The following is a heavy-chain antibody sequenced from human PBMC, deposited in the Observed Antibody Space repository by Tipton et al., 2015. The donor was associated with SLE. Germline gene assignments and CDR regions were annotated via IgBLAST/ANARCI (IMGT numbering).Heavy chain of an antibody. D-gene: IGHD1-26*01. CDR2: VIPIFGTS. V-gene: IGHV1-69*01. CDR3: ARWDPNYYHYYMDV. CDR1: GGTFNNYA. Sequence: QSGAEVKKPGSSVKVSCKASGGTFNNYAISWVRQAPGQGLEWMGGVIPIFGTSNYAQKFQGRVTITADESTSTAYMELSSLTSEDTAVYYCARWDPNYYHYYMDVWGKGTTVTVSS. J-gene: IGHJ6*03.